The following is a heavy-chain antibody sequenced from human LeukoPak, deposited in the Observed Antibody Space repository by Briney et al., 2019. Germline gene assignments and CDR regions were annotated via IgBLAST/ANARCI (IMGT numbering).Heavy chain of an antibody. Sequence: GGSLQLSCAASGFTFSASALHWVRQASGKGLEWVGRIRSKTNSYATAYAASVKGRSTISRDDSKNTAYLQMNSLKIEDTAVYYCARGIRFPIDYYGMDVWGQGTTVTVSS. CDR1: GFTFSASA. D-gene: IGHD2-15*01. CDR3: ARGIRFPIDYYGMDV. CDR2: IRSKTNSYAT. V-gene: IGHV3-73*01. J-gene: IGHJ6*02.